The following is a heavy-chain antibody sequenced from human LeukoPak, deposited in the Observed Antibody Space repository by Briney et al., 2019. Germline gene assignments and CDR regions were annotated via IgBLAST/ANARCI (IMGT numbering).Heavy chain of an antibody. Sequence: ASVKVSCKASGYTFTSYAMHWVRQAPGQRLEWMGWINAGNGNTKYSQKFQGRVTITRDTSASTAYMELSSLRSEDTAVYYCARDKVLIYYYGMDVWGKGTAVTVSS. CDR3: ARDKVLIYYYGMDV. CDR1: GYTFTSYA. J-gene: IGHJ6*04. CDR2: INAGNGNT. V-gene: IGHV1-3*01. D-gene: IGHD3-10*01.